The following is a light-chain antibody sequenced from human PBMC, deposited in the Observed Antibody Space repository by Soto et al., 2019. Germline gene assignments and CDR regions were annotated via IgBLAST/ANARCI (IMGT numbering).Light chain of an antibody. CDR1: QFLSSY. CDR3: QQYNNWPLT. V-gene: IGKV3-15*01. CDR2: DTS. J-gene: IGKJ4*01. Sequence: EFVLTHSPSTLSLAPGERATLSCRASQFLSSYLAWHQQKPGQPPRLLIYDTSNRATGIPARFTGSGSGTEFTLTISSLQSEDFAVYYCQQYNNWPLTFGGGTKVDIK.